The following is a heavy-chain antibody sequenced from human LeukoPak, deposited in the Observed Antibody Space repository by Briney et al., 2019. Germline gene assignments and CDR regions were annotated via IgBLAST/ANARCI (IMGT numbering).Heavy chain of an antibody. CDR2: ISGDGGDI. Sequence: PGGSLRLSCATSGFTVSDYYMSWIRQAPGKGLEWLSYISGDGGDINYADSVGGRFTVSRDNAKNALYLQMNSLRVEDTAIYYCATKAREAPEWGQGTLVTVSS. D-gene: IGHD1/OR15-1a*01. CDR3: ATKAREAPE. J-gene: IGHJ4*01. CDR1: GFTVSDYY. V-gene: IGHV3-11*01.